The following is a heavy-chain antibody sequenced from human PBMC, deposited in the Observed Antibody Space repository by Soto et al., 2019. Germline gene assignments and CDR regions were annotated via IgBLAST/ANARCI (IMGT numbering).Heavy chain of an antibody. D-gene: IGHD2-2*02. CDR2: VYTSGST. V-gene: IGHV4-4*07. J-gene: IGHJ3*02. Sequence: SETLSLTCTVSGASMNTYFWSWIRQPAGKGLEWIGRVYTSGSTNFNPSLKSRVTMSVDTSKKQVSLKLISLTAADTGLYYCARGEPDTGDGFDIWGPGTMVTVSS. CDR3: ARGEPDTGDGFDI. CDR1: GASMNTYF.